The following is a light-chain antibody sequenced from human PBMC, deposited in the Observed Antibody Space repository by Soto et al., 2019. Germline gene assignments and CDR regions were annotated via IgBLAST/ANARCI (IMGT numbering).Light chain of an antibody. J-gene: IGLJ1*01. Sequence: QSALTQPASVSGSPGQSITISCTGTSSDVGSYNLVSWYQQHPGKAPKLMIYEGSKRPSGVSNRFSGSKSGNTASLTISGLQAEDEVDYYCCSYAVGSTAYVLGTGTKVTVL. CDR3: CSYAVGSTAYV. V-gene: IGLV2-23*01. CDR2: EGS. CDR1: SSDVGSYNL.